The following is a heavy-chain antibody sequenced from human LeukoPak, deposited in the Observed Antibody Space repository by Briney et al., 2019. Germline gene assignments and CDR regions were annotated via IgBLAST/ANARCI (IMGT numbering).Heavy chain of an antibody. Sequence: GGSLRLSCAASGFTFSNYAMSWVRQAPGKGLEWVSYISSTSNKIYYADSVKGRFTVSRDNAKNSLYLQMNSLRAEDTAVYYCARDSGSSWYSSPYYFDYWGQGTLVTVSS. D-gene: IGHD6-13*01. CDR3: ARDSGSSWYSSPYYFDY. J-gene: IGHJ4*02. V-gene: IGHV3-48*01. CDR2: ISSTSNKI. CDR1: GFTFSNYA.